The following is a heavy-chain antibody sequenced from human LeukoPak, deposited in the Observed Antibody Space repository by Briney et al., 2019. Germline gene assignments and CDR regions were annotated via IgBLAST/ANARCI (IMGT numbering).Heavy chain of an antibody. CDR2: ISAYNGNT. CDR3: ARDRAANSWIQLQDYDPDAFDI. D-gene: IGHD5-18*01. V-gene: IGHV1-18*04. CDR1: GYTFTSYG. J-gene: IGHJ3*02. Sequence: GASVKVSCKASGYTFTSYGISWVRQAPGQGLEWMGWISAYNGNTNYAQKFQGRVTITADKSTSTAYMELSSLRSEDTAVYYCARDRAANSWIQLQDYDPDAFDIWGQGTMVTVSS.